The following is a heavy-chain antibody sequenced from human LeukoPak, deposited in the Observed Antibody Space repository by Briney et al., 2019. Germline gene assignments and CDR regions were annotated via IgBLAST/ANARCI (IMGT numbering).Heavy chain of an antibody. CDR3: AKTKWFDP. J-gene: IGHJ5*02. CDR1: GFTFTTYE. V-gene: IGHV3-48*03. Sequence: GGSLRLSCAASGFTFTTYEMNWVRQAPGKGLEWVSYISSGGSSVYYADSVKGRFTISRDNAKNSLYLQMNILRAEDTAVYYCAKTKWFDPWGQGTLVTVSS. CDR2: ISSGGSSV.